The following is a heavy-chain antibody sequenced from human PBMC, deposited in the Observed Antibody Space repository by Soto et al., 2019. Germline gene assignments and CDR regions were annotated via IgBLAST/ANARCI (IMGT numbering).Heavy chain of an antibody. Sequence: QVQLVQSGAEVKKPGASVKVSCKASGYTFTSYYMHWVRQAPGQGLEWMGIINPSGGSTSYAQKFQVRVTMTRDTAASTVYMELSSLRSEATAVYYCARDWGVVVVAATSPQWYFQHWGQGTLVTVSS. CDR3: ARDWGVVVVAATSPQWYFQH. J-gene: IGHJ1*01. CDR2: INPSGGST. D-gene: IGHD2-15*01. CDR1: GYTFTSYY. V-gene: IGHV1-46*01.